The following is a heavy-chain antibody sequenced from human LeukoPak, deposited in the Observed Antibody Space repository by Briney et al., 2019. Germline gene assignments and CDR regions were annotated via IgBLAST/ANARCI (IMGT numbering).Heavy chain of an antibody. CDR1: GGSISSYY. CDR2: IYYSGNT. J-gene: IGHJ4*02. D-gene: IGHD4-17*01. Sequence: SETLSLTCTVSGGSISSYYWSWIRQPPGKGLEWIGYIYYSGNTNYNPSLKSRVTISVDTSKNQFSLKLSSVTAADTAVYYCAAMTTVTTSFDYGGQGPLVTVSS. CDR3: AAMTTVTTSFDY. V-gene: IGHV4-59*01.